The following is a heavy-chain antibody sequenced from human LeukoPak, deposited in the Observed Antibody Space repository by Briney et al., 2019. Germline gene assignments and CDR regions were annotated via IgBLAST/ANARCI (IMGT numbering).Heavy chain of an antibody. CDR1: GFTFSSYA. J-gene: IGHJ4*02. Sequence: PGGSLRLSCAASGFTFSSYAMSWVRQAPGKGLEWVSAISGSGGSTYYADSVKGRFTISRDNSKNTLYLQMNSLRAEDTAVNYCAKGDISTGYYSYWGQGTLVTVSS. CDR3: AKGDISTGYYSY. V-gene: IGHV3-23*01. CDR2: ISGSGGST. D-gene: IGHD3-9*01.